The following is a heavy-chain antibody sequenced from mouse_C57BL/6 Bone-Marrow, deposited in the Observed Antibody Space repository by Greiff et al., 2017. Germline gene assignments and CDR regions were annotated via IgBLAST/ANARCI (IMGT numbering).Heavy chain of an antibody. CDR3: ARESFYYDYDGWYFDV. V-gene: IGHV2-2*01. CDR2: IWSGGST. J-gene: IGHJ1*03. D-gene: IGHD2-4*01. CDR1: GFSLTSYG. Sequence: QVQLKESGPGLVQPSQSLSITCTVSGFSLTSYGVHWVRQSPGKGLEWLGVIWSGGSTDYNAAFISRQSISKDNSKSQVFFKMNSLQADDTAIYYCARESFYYDYDGWYFDVWGTGTTVTVSS.